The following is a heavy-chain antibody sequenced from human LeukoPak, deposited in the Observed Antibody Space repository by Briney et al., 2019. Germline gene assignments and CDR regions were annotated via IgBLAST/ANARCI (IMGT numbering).Heavy chain of an antibody. D-gene: IGHD3-3*01. CDR1: GFTFSSYW. Sequence: GGSLRPSCAASGFTFSSYWMHWVRQAPGKGLVWVSRSNRDGSTTNYADSVKGRFTISRDNAKNMLYLQMNSLRAEDTAVYYCARGPTIRDYDFWTMDVWGKGTTVTVSS. J-gene: IGHJ6*04. V-gene: IGHV3-74*01. CDR3: ARGPTIRDYDFWTMDV. CDR2: SNRDGSTT.